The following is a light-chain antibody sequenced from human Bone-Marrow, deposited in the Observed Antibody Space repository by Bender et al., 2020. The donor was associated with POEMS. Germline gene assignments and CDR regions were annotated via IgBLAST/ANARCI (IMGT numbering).Light chain of an antibody. CDR1: SSDVGYDNL. Sequence: QSALIQPASVSGSPGQSITISCTGTSSDVGYDNLVSWYQQHPGKAPKLMIFESTKRPSGISNRFSGSKSGNTASLTISGLQAEDEADYYCCSYSSTSTLVFGGGTKLTVL. CDR3: CSYSSTSTLV. CDR2: EST. J-gene: IGLJ3*02. V-gene: IGLV2-23*01.